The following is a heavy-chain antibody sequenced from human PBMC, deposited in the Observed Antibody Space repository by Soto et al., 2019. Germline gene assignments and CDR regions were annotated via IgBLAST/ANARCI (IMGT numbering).Heavy chain of an antibody. CDR3: AKDRGVGGVGTGDAFDI. Sequence: GGSLRLSCAASGFTFSSYAMSWVRQAPGKGLEWVSAISGSGGSTYYADSGKGRFTISRDTSKNTLYLQMNSLRAEDAAVYDGAKDRGVGGVGTGDAFDIWGQGTMVTVSS. D-gene: IGHD1-26*01. J-gene: IGHJ3*02. V-gene: IGHV3-23*01. CDR2: ISGSGGST. CDR1: GFTFSSYA.